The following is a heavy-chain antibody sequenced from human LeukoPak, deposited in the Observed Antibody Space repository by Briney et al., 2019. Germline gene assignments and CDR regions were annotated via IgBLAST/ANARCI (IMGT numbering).Heavy chain of an antibody. J-gene: IGHJ4*02. CDR3: ATDVGAD. V-gene: IGHV3-7*01. CDR2: IKEDGSEK. Sequence: GGSLRLSCAASGFTFSSSWMTWVRQTPGKGPEWVANIKEDGSEKYYVDSVKGRFTISRDNAKNPLYLQMNSLRAEDTALYYCATDVGADWGQGTLVTVSS. CDR1: GFTFSSSW.